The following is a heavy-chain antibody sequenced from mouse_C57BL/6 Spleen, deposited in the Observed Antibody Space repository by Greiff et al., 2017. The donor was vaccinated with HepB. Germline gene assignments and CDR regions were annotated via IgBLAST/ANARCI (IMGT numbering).Heavy chain of an antibody. CDR1: GYTFTSYW. V-gene: IGHV1-50*01. Sequence: QVKLQQSGAELVKPGASVKLSCKASGYTFTSYWMQWVKQRPGQGLEWIGEIDPSDSYTNYNQKFKGKATLTLDKSSSTAYMQLSSLTPEDSAVYNCAVDYDYSPWFADWGKGTLVTVSA. CDR2: IDPSDSYT. CDR3: AVDYDYSPWFAD. D-gene: IGHD2-4*01. J-gene: IGHJ3*01.